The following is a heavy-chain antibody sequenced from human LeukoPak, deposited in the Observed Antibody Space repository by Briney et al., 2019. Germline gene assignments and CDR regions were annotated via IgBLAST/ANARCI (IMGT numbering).Heavy chain of an antibody. CDR1: GFTFRTSA. CDR2: VTSNGRTK. D-gene: IGHD2-21*01. J-gene: IGHJ4*02. CDR3: ARIFSAYLYYFDY. Sequence: VGSLRLSCAASGFTFRTSAMHWGRQAPGKGLEWVGLVTSNGRTKYYADSVKGRFTVSRDDSKHTLYLQMNSLGAEDTAVYYCARIFSAYLYYFDYWGQGTLVTVSS. V-gene: IGHV3-30*04.